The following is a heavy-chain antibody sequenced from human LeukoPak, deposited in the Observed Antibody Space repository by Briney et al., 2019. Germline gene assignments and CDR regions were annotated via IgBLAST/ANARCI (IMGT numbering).Heavy chain of an antibody. D-gene: IGHD5-12*01. J-gene: IGHJ4*02. V-gene: IGHV3-20*04. CDR2: INWNGGSI. CDR1: GFTFDDYG. Sequence: GGSLRLSCAASGFTFDDYGMSWVRQAPGKGLEWVSDINWNGGSIDYADSVKGRFTISRDNSKNTLYLQMNSLRVEDTAVYYCARERRGYSGYDGSYFDYWGQGILVTVSS. CDR3: ARERRGYSGYDGSYFDY.